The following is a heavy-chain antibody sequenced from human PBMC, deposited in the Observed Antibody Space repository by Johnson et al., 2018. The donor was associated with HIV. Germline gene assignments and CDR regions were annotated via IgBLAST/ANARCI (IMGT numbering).Heavy chain of an antibody. CDR3: AKGRSGGSGAFDI. V-gene: IGHV3-30*02. D-gene: IGHD3-10*01. CDR2: IWYDGSNK. Sequence: QVQLVESGGGVVQPGGSLRLSCAASGFTFSSYGMHWVRQAPGKGLEWVAVIWYDGSNKYYADSVKGRFIISRDNSKNTLYVQMNRLRPEDTAAYFCAKGRSGGSGAFDIWGQGTVVTVSS. CDR1: GFTFSSYG. J-gene: IGHJ3*02.